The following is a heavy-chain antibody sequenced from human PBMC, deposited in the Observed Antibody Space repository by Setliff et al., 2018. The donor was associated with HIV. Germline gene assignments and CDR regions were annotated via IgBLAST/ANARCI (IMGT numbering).Heavy chain of an antibody. D-gene: IGHD3-10*01. V-gene: IGHV3-74*01. Sequence: GGSLRLSCAASGFTFSSYWMHWVRQAPGKGLVWVSHINSDGSSTSYADSVKGRFTISRDNAKNTLYLQMNSLRAEDTAVYYCARKTAYYYGSGTYYKFDYWGQGTLVTV. CDR1: GFTFSSYW. CDR2: INSDGSST. CDR3: ARKTAYYYGSGTYYKFDY. J-gene: IGHJ4*02.